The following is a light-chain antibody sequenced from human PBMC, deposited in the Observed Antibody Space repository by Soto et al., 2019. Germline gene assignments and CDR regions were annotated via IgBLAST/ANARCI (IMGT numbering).Light chain of an antibody. CDR1: DSDIGAYDY. V-gene: IGLV2-14*01. CDR2: DVS. CDR3: SSYTTISTWV. J-gene: IGLJ3*02. Sequence: QSALTQPASVSGSPGQSITISCTGTDSDIGAYDYVSWYQQHPGKAPKLMIYDVSNRPSGVSNRFSGAKSASTASLTISGLQAEDEADYYCSSYTTISTWVFGGGTKVTVL.